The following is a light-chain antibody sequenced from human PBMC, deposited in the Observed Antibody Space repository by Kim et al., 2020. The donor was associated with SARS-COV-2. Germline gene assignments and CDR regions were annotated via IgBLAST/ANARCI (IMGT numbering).Light chain of an antibody. CDR2: ADT. CDR1: SSNIGAGYD. J-gene: IGLJ3*02. V-gene: IGLV1-40*01. CDR3: QSYDSSLSAWV. Sequence: QSVLTQPPSVSGAPGQRVTISCTGSSSNIGAGYDVHWYQQLPGTAPKLLIDADTNRPSGVPARLSGSKSGTSASLAITGLQAEDEADYYCQSYDSSLSAWVFGGGTKLTVL.